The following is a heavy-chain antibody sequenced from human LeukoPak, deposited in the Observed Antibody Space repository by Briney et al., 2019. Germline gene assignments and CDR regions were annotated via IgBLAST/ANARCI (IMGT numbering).Heavy chain of an antibody. V-gene: IGHV1-69*04. J-gene: IGHJ5*02. CDR1: GGTFSSYA. CDR2: IIPILGIA. CDR3: ARGYCSGGSCYSNWFDP. D-gene: IGHD2-15*01. Sequence: SSVKMSCKASGGTFSSYAISWVRQAPGQGLEWMGRIIPILGIANYAQKFQGRVTITADKSTSTAYMELSSLRSEDTAVYYCARGYCSGGSCYSNWFDPWGQGTLVTVSS.